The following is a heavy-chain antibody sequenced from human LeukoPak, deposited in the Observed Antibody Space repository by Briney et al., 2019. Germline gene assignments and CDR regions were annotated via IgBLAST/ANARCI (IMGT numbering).Heavy chain of an antibody. Sequence: VASVKVSCKASGYTFTSYGISWVRQAPRQGLEWMGWISAYNGNTNYAQKLQGRVTMTTDTSTSTAYMELRSLRSDDTAVYYCARREEYDSSGSLFDYWGQGTLVTVSS. V-gene: IGHV1-18*01. D-gene: IGHD3-22*01. CDR3: ARREEYDSSGSLFDY. CDR1: GYTFTSYG. CDR2: ISAYNGNT. J-gene: IGHJ4*02.